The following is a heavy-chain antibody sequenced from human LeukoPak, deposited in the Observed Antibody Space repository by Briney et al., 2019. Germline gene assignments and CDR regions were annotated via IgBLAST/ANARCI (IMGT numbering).Heavy chain of an antibody. CDR1: GYTFASYG. Sequence: ASVKVSCKASGYTFASYGISWVRQAPGQGLEWMGWISPYNGNTNYAQKLQGRVTMTTDTSTTTAYMELRSLRSDDTAVYYCAREMATIVNQFDYWGQGTLVTVSS. V-gene: IGHV1-18*01. CDR2: ISPYNGNT. J-gene: IGHJ4*02. CDR3: AREMATIVNQFDY. D-gene: IGHD5-24*01.